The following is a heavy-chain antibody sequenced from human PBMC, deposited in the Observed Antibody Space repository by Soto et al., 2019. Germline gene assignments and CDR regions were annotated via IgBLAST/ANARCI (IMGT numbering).Heavy chain of an antibody. J-gene: IGHJ3*02. Sequence: GGSLRLSCAASDFTFSTYAMHWVRQAPGKGLEWVAPISYDGSDNYFADSVKGRFTISRDNSKNTLYLQMNSLRPEDAAVYYCASLLIGDGFDIWGRGTMVTVSS. CDR2: ISYDGSDN. CDR3: ASLLIGDGFDI. D-gene: IGHD2-15*01. V-gene: IGHV3-30*03. CDR1: DFTFSTYA.